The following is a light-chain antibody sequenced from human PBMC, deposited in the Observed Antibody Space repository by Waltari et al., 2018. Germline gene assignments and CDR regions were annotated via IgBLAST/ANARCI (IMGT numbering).Light chain of an antibody. V-gene: IGLV1-44*01. CDR2: RND. J-gene: IGLJ2*01. CDR1: SSNIGTNL. Sequence: QSALTQPPSASGTPGQRVTISCSGSSSNIGTNLVNWYQQLPGKAPKLLVYRNDQRPSGVPDRFSGSKSGTSASLAISGLQSEDEADYYCQSYDTSLSVVFGGGTKLTVL. CDR3: QSYDTSLSVV.